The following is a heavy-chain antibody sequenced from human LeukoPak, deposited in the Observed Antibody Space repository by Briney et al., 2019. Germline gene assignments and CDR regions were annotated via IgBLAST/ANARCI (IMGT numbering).Heavy chain of an antibody. D-gene: IGHD3-9*01. CDR1: GFTFSSYA. V-gene: IGHV3-21*01. J-gene: IGHJ4*02. CDR3: ARPGGFDWTRLDEYYFDY. CDR2: ISSSSSYI. Sequence: PGGSLRLSCAASGFTFSSYAMSWVRQAPGKGLEWVSSISSSSSYIYYADSVKGRFTISRDNARNSLYLQMNSLRAEDTAVYYCARPGGFDWTRLDEYYFDYWGQGTLVTVSS.